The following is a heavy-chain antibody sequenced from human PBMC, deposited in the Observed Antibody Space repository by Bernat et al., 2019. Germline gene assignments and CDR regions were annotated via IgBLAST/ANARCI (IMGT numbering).Heavy chain of an antibody. Sequence: EVHLVESGGDLVEPGRSLRLSCTGSGFIFGDYGMSWVRQAPWKGLVWVSFMRSKTYGGNTDYAATVKGKLTISRDDAKSITYLQMNSLKHQDTDVYYCIANDHKYCSSISCQFGHWGQGTLVTV. D-gene: IGHD2-2*01. CDR2: MRSKTYGGNT. CDR1: GFIFGDYG. CDR3: IANDHKYCSSISCQFGH. J-gene: IGHJ4*02. V-gene: IGHV3-49*04.